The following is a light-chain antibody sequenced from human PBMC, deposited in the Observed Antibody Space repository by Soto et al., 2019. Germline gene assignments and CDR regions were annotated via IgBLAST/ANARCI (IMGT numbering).Light chain of an antibody. V-gene: IGKV1-39*01. J-gene: IGKJ3*01. CDR3: QQSYSTTFT. CDR2: SAS. CDR1: QNVSVY. Sequence: DIQMTQSPSSLSASVGDRVTITCRASQNVSVYLNWYRQEPGKAPKPLIFSASTLQRGVPTRFSGSGSWTDFTLTISNLQPEDFATYYCQQSYSTTFTFGPGTKVDVK.